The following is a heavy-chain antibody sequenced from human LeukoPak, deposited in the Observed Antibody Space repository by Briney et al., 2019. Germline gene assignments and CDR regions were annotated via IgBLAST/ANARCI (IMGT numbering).Heavy chain of an antibody. CDR1: GFTFSSYT. J-gene: IGHJ4*02. CDR2: ISSVSTYM. D-gene: IGHD2-21*01. CDR3: ARGGGYCGGDCYGIDY. Sequence: GGSLRLSCAASGFTFSSYTMHWVRQAPGKGLEWVSSISSVSTYMYYADSMKGRFTISRDNGKNSLYLIMNGLRAEDTAVYYCARGGGYCGGDCYGIDYWGQGTLVTVSS. V-gene: IGHV3-21*01.